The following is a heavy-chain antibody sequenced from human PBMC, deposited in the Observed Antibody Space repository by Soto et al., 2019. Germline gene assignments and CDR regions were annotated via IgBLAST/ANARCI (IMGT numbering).Heavy chain of an antibody. CDR3: ARAWNGYSYGYFDY. D-gene: IGHD5-18*01. V-gene: IGHV4-59*01. CDR1: GGSLGSYY. CDR2: IYYSGST. Sequence: SETLSLTCTVSGGSLGSYYWIWIRQPPGKGLEWIGYIYYSGSTNYNPSLKSRVTISVDTSKNQFSLKLSSVTAADTAVYYCARAWNGYSYGYFDYWGQGTLVTVSS. J-gene: IGHJ4*02.